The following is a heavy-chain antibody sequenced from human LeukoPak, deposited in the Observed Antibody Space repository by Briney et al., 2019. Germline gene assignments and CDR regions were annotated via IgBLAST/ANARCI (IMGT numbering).Heavy chain of an antibody. CDR2: ISGGGGII. D-gene: IGHD3-16*01. V-gene: IGHV3-48*02. CDR1: GYSFSSHS. Sequence: GGSLRLSCTGSGYSFSSHSMTWVRQAPGKGLEWISYISGGGGIIHFADSVEGRFTASRDNSKNTLYLEMNSLRYDDTALHYCAREAAWGNWYFDLWGRGTLVTVSS. CDR3: AREAAWGNWYFDL. J-gene: IGHJ2*01.